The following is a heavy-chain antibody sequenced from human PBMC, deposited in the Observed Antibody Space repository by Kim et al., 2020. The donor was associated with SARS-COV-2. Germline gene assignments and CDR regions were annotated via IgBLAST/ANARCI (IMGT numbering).Heavy chain of an antibody. D-gene: IGHD5-12*01. Sequence: PSLKSRVTISVDTSKNQFSLKLSSVTAADTAVYYCARVGVATTLIYYFDYWGQGTLVTVSS. CDR3: ARVGVATTLIYYFDY. V-gene: IGHV4-59*01. J-gene: IGHJ4*02.